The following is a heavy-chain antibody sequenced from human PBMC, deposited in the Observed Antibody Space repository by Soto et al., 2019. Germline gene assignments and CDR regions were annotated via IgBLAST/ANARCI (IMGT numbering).Heavy chain of an antibody. J-gene: IGHJ5*02. CDR1: GFTFSSYA. CDR3: ARERRWLQFGWFDP. D-gene: IGHD5-12*01. V-gene: IGHV3-30-3*01. CDR2: ISYDGSNK. Sequence: GGSLRLSCAASGFTFSSYAMHWVRQAPGKGLEWVAVISYDGSNKYYADSVKGRFTISRDNSKNTLYLQMNSLRAEDTAVYYCARERRWLQFGWFDPWGQGTLVTVSS.